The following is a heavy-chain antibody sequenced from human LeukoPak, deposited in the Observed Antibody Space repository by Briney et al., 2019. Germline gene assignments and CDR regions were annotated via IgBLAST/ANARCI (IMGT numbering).Heavy chain of an antibody. CDR3: ARGAYYYDSSGLAPFDY. J-gene: IGHJ4*02. CDR1: GGTFSSYA. D-gene: IGHD3-22*01. V-gene: IGHV1-69*05. CDR2: IIPIFGTA. Sequence: SVKVSCKASGGTFSSYAISWVRQAPGQGLEWMGGIIPIFGTANYAQKFQGRVTITTDESTSTAYMELSSLRSEDTAVYYCARGAYYYDSSGLAPFDYWSQGIPVTVSS.